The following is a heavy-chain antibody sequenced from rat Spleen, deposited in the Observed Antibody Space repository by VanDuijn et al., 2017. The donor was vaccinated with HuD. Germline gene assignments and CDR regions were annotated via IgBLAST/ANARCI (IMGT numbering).Heavy chain of an antibody. V-gene: IGHV5-58*01. CDR3: AQWNSRYFTY. CDR2: INTDGDNT. J-gene: IGHJ2*01. Sequence: EVQLVESGGGFVQPGRSMKLSCVASGFSLSTSWMSWIRQAPGKGLEWVSSINTDGDNTYYPDSVTGRFTISRDNAKNTLYLQMDSLRSEDTATYYCAQWNSRYFTYWGQGVMVTVSS. D-gene: IGHD4-4*01. CDR1: GFSLSTSW.